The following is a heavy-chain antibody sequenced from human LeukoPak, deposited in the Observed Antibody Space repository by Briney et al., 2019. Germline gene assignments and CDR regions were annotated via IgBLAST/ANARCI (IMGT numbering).Heavy chain of an antibody. CDR3: ASSTVSPLIYYYYYMDV. J-gene: IGHJ6*03. Sequence: GASVTVSCKASGGTYSSYAISWVRQAPGQGLEWMGGIIPIFGTANYAQKFQGRVTINTDESTSTAYMELSSLRSEDTAVYYCASSTVSPLIYYYYYMDVWGKGTTVTVSS. D-gene: IGHD4-11*01. V-gene: IGHV1-69*05. CDR2: IIPIFGTA. CDR1: GGTYSSYA.